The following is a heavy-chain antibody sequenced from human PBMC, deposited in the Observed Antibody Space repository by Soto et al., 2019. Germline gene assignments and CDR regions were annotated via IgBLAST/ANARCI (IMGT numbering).Heavy chain of an antibody. J-gene: IGHJ6*02. CDR1: GDSVSSNSAA. V-gene: IGHV6-1*01. Sequence: SQTLSLTCAISGDSVSSNSAAWNWIRQSPSRGLEWLGRTYYRSKWYNDYAVSVKSRITINPDTSKNQFSLQLNSVTPEDTAVYYCARVLDTTIRVGSGMDVWGQGTTVTVSS. CDR3: ARVLDTTIRVGSGMDV. D-gene: IGHD3-10*01. CDR2: TYYRSKWYN.